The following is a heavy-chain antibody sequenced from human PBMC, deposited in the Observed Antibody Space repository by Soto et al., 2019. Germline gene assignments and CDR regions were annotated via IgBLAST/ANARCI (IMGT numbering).Heavy chain of an antibody. CDR3: ARERYGSGSYYFDY. D-gene: IGHD3-10*01. Sequence: QVRLVQSGAEVKKPGASEKVSCKASGYTFTSYAMHWVRQAPGQRLEWMGWINAGNGNTKYSEKFQGRVTITRDTSASTAYMELSSLRSEDTAVYYCARERYGSGSYYFDYWGQGTLVTVSS. CDR2: INAGNGNT. J-gene: IGHJ4*02. CDR1: GYTFTSYA. V-gene: IGHV1-3*01.